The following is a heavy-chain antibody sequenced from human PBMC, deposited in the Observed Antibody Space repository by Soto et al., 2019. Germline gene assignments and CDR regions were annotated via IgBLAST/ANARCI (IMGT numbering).Heavy chain of an antibody. D-gene: IGHD6-13*01. CDR2: INPSGGST. V-gene: IGHV1-46*01. J-gene: IGHJ4*02. Sequence: ASVKVSCKASGYTFTSYYMHWVRQAPGQGLEWMGIINPSGGSTSYAQKFQGRVTMTRDTSTSTVYMELSSLRSEDTAVYYCESSYYSSSWRPTFDYWGQGTLVTVYS. CDR1: GYTFTSYY. CDR3: ESSYYSSSWRPTFDY.